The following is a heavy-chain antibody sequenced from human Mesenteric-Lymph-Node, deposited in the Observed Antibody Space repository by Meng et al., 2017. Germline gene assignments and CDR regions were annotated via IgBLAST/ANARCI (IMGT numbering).Heavy chain of an antibody. CDR3: ARAPVRGVIIPNAFDI. Sequence: GGSLRLSCAASGSTFSSYAMHWVRQAPGKGLEYVSAISSNGGRTYYANSVKGRFTISRDNSKNTLYLQMGSLRAEDMAVYYCARAPVRGVIIPNAFDIWGQGTMVTVSS. V-gene: IGHV3-64*01. CDR2: ISSNGGRT. CDR1: GSTFSSYA. D-gene: IGHD3-10*01. J-gene: IGHJ3*02.